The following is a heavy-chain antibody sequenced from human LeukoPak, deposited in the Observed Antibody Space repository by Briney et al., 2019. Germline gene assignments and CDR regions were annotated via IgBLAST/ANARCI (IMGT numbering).Heavy chain of an antibody. CDR3: AKDPRRVIVVVPAAEDY. CDR1: GFTFSSYA. V-gene: IGHV3-23*01. D-gene: IGHD2-2*01. CDR2: ISGSGGST. J-gene: IGHJ4*02. Sequence: GGSLRLSCAASGFTFSSYAMSWVRQAPGKGLEWVSAISGSGGSTYYADSVKGRFTISRDNSKNTLYLQMSSLRAEGTAVYYCAKDPRRVIVVVPAAEDYWGQGTLVTVSS.